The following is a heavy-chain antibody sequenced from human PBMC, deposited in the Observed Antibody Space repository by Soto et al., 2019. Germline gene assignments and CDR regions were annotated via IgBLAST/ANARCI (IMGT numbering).Heavy chain of an antibody. D-gene: IGHD6-13*01. Sequence: GGSLRLSCAASGFTFSSYGMHWVRQAPGKGLEWVAVIWCDGSNKYYADSVKGRFTISRDNSKNTLYLQMNSLRAEDTAVYYCARVFIDSSWFDYWGQGTLVTVSS. J-gene: IGHJ4*02. CDR3: ARVFIDSSWFDY. CDR2: IWCDGSNK. V-gene: IGHV3-33*01. CDR1: GFTFSSYG.